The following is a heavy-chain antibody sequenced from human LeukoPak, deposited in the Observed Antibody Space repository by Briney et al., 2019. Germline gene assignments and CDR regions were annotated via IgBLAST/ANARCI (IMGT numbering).Heavy chain of an antibody. D-gene: IGHD3-3*01. CDR2: INWNGGST. CDR1: GFTFDDYG. CDR3: ARANFGVVKVHFDY. Sequence: AGGSLRLSCAASGFTFDDYGMSWVRQAPGKGLEWVSGINWNGGSTGYADSVKGRFTISRDNAKNSLYLQMNSLRAEDTAVYYCARANFGVVKVHFDYLGQGTLVTVSS. V-gene: IGHV3-20*04. J-gene: IGHJ4*02.